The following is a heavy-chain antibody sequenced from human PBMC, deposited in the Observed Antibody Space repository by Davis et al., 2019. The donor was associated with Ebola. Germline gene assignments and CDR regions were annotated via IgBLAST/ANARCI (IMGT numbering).Heavy chain of an antibody. CDR3: ARAPTWSEINYYCLDY. CDR1: GYTFNSYY. Sequence: ASVKVSCKASGYTFNSYYIHWVRQAPGQGLEWMGIINPSGGSTTYAQKFQGRVTMTRDTSTSTVYMEMSSLRSEGTAVYYCARAPTWSEINYYCLDYWGQGTLVTVSS. J-gene: IGHJ4*02. D-gene: IGHD3-10*01. V-gene: IGHV1-46*02. CDR2: INPSGGST.